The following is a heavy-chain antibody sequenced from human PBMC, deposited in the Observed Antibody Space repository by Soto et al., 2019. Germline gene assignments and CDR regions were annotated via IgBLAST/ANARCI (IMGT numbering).Heavy chain of an antibody. Sequence: SETLSLTCSVSGYSVTSSYYYWAWIRQPPGKGLEWIGSMFYMGLTYYNTYLKSRVTLTDDTPTIQFTVQLDSATATGTAVYYCAPLSVSRSGHYGIHVCSKGTTVTVAS. CDR3: APLSVSRSGHYGIHV. D-gene: IGHD3-3*01. CDR1: GYSVTSSYYY. CDR2: MFYMGLT. V-gene: IGHV4-39*01. J-gene: IGHJ6*04.